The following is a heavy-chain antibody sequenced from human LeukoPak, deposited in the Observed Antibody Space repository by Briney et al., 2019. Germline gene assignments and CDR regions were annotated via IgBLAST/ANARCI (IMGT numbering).Heavy chain of an antibody. V-gene: IGHV4-59*01. D-gene: IGHD3-22*01. CDR2: IYYSGST. CDR3: ARFPDYYDSSGYYLEAFDI. Sequence: PSETLSLTCTVSGGSISSYYWSWIRQPPGKGLEWIGYIYYSGSTNYNPSLKSRVTISVDTSKNQFSLKLSSVTAADTAVYYCARFPDYYDSSGYYLEAFDIWGQGTMVTVSS. J-gene: IGHJ3*02. CDR1: GGSISSYY.